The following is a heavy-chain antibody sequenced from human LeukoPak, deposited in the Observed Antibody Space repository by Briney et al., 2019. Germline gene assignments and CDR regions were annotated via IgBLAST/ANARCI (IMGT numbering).Heavy chain of an antibody. J-gene: IGHJ4*02. CDR1: GYTFTSYG. CDR2: ISAYNGNT. D-gene: IGHD2-2*01. Sequence: GASVKVSCKASGYTFTSYGISWVRQAPGQGLEWMGWISAYNGNTNYAQKLQGRVTMTTDTSTSTAYMELRSLRSDDTAVYYCARAGYCSSTSCRIGFDYWGQGTLVTVSS. V-gene: IGHV1-18*01. CDR3: ARAGYCSSTSCRIGFDY.